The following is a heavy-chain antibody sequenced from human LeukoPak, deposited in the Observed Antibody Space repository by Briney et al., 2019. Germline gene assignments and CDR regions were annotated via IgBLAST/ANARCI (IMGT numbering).Heavy chain of an antibody. D-gene: IGHD5-18*01. CDR2: IYYSGST. CDR3: ARDTAMVSWFDP. CDR1: GGSFSGYY. V-gene: IGHV4-39*01. Sequence: SETLSLTCAVYGGSFSGYYWTWIRQPPGKGLEWIGSIYYSGSTYYNPSLKSRVTISVDTSKNQFSLKLSSVTAADTAVYYCARDTAMVSWFDPWGQGTLVTVSS. J-gene: IGHJ5*02.